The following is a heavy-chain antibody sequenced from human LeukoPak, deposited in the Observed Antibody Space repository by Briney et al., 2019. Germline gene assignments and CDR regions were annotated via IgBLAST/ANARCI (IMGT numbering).Heavy chain of an antibody. CDR1: GGSISSYY. CDR2: IYTSGST. V-gene: IGHV4-4*07. D-gene: IGHD1-26*01. Sequence: SETLSLTCTVSGGSISSYYWSWIRQPAGKGLEWIGRIYTSGSTNYNPSLKSRVTMSVDTSKNQFSLTLSSVTAADTAVYYCARVRPRNSGSYSLDYWGQGTLVTVSS. J-gene: IGHJ4*02. CDR3: ARVRPRNSGSYSLDY.